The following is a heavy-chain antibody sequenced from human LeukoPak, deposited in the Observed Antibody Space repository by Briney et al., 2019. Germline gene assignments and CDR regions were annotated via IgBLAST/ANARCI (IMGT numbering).Heavy chain of an antibody. CDR1: GFTFSNAW. CDR3: TTEGLYYDYVWGSYRYGDY. J-gene: IGHJ4*02. Sequence: GGSLRLSCAASGFTFSNAWMSWVRQAPGKGLEWVGRINNKTDGGTTDYAAPVKGRFTISRDDSKNTLYLQMNSLKTEDTALYYCTTEGLYYDYVWGSYRYGDYWGQGTLVTVSS. D-gene: IGHD3-16*02. CDR2: INNKTDGGTT. V-gene: IGHV3-15*01.